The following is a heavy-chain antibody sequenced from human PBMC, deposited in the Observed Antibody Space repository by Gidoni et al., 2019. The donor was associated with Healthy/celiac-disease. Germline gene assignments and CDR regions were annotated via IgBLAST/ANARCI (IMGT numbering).Heavy chain of an antibody. CDR2: INPNSGGT. CDR3: ARGYCSSTSCDTNYYYGMDV. D-gene: IGHD2-2*02. Sequence: QVQLVQSGAEVKKPGASVKLSCKASGYTFTGYYMHWVRQAPGQGLEWMGGINPNSGGTNYAQKFKGRVNMTRDTSISTAYMELSRLRSDDTAVYYCARGYCSSTSCDTNYYYGMDVWGQGTTVTVSS. CDR1: GYTFTGYY. V-gene: IGHV1-2*02. J-gene: IGHJ6*02.